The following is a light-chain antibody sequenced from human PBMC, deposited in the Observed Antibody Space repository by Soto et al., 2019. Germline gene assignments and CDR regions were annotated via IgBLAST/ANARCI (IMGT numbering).Light chain of an antibody. Sequence: EIVLTQSPGTLSLSPGESATLSCRASQSVSSSYLAWYQQKPGQAPRLLIYGASSRATGIPARFSGSGSGTEFTLTISSLQSEDFAVYYCQQYNNWRVTFGQGTKVDIK. CDR2: GAS. CDR3: QQYNNWRVT. J-gene: IGKJ1*01. CDR1: QSVSSSY. V-gene: IGKV3D-15*01.